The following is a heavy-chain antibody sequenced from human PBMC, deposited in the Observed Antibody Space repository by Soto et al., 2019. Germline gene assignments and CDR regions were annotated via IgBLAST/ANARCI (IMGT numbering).Heavy chain of an antibody. J-gene: IGHJ4*02. V-gene: IGHV4-31*03. CDR1: GGSISSGGYY. CDR2: IYYSGST. Sequence: PSETLSLTCTVPGGSISSGGYYWSWIRQHPGKGLEWIGYIYYSGSTYYNPSLKSRVTISVDTSKNQFSLKLSSVTAADTAVYYCARQYYDSSGFYYFDYWGQGTLVTVSS. D-gene: IGHD3-22*01. CDR3: ARQYYDSSGFYYFDY.